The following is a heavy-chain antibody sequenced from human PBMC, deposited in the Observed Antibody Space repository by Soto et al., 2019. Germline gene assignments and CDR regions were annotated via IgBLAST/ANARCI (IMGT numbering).Heavy chain of an antibody. J-gene: IGHJ5*02. CDR1: GFSLSTSGVG. CDR3: AHSLIGYYYDSSGSNWFDP. D-gene: IGHD3-22*01. CDR2: IYWDDDK. V-gene: IGHV2-5*02. Sequence: QITLKESGPTLVKPTQTLTLTCTFSGFSLSTSGVGVGWIRQPPGKALEWLALIYWDDDKRYSPSLKSSLTIPKETSKKQLVLTMTNMDPADTATYSCAHSLIGYYYDSSGSNWFDPWGQGTLFTVSS.